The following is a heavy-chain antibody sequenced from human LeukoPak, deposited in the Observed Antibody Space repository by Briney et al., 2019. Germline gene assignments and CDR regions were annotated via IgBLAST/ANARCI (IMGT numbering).Heavy chain of an antibody. CDR2: ISGSGGAT. Sequence: GGSLRLSCAASGFTFYNSGMGWVRQAPGKGLEWVSAISGSGGATYYADFVKGRFTVSRDDSKNTLYLQMNSLRAEDTAVYYCAIEQWELKYWGQGTLVTVSS. CDR1: GFTFYNSG. J-gene: IGHJ4*02. D-gene: IGHD1-26*01. V-gene: IGHV3-23*01. CDR3: AIEQWELKY.